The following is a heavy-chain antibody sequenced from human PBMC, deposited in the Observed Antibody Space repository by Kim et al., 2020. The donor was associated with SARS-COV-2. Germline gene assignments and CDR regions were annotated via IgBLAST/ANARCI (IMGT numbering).Heavy chain of an antibody. Sequence: SETLSLTCTVSGGSISSYYWSWIRQPPGKGLEWIGYIYSSGSPTYNPSLKSRVTISVEPSKNQLSLKLSAVTAADTAVYYCARERNDYVWGSYRHYFDYWGQGTLVTVSS. J-gene: IGHJ4*02. CDR1: GGSISSYY. CDR3: ARERNDYVWGSYRHYFDY. D-gene: IGHD3-16*02. V-gene: IGHV4-59*01. CDR2: IYSSGSP.